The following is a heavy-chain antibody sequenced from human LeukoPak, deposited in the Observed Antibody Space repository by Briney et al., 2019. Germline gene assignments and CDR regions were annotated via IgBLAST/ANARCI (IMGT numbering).Heavy chain of an antibody. V-gene: IGHV1-8*02. D-gene: IGHD7-27*01. CDR1: GGTFSSYA. CDR2: MKSNNGHT. CDR3: ARGPPNWGMVGY. J-gene: IGHJ4*02. Sequence: ASVKVSCKASGGTFSSYAISWVRQAPGQGLEWMEWMKSNNGHTGYAQKFQGRVTMTRDTSISTAYMELSSLTFEDTAVYYCARGPPNWGMVGYWGQGTLVTVSS.